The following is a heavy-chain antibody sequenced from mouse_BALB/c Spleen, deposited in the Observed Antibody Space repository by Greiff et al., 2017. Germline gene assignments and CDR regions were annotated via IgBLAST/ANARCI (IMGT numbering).Heavy chain of an antibody. V-gene: IGHV2-9-2*01. CDR1: GFSLTSYD. CDR3: VRDRGSAMDY. CDR2: IWTGGGT. J-gene: IGHJ4*01. Sequence: QVQLKESGPGLVAPSQSLSITCTVSGFSLTSYDISWIRQPPGKGLEWLGVIWTGGGTNYNSAFMSRLSISKDNSKSQVFLKMNSLQTDDTAIYYCVRDRGSAMDYWGQGTSVTVSS. D-gene: IGHD3-1*01.